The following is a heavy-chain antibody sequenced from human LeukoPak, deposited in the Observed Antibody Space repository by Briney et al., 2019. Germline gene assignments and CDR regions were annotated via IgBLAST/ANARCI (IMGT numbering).Heavy chain of an antibody. CDR3: ARRSTARAFDI. V-gene: IGHV4-38-2*01. CDR1: GYSISSGYY. D-gene: IGHD5-18*01. Sequence: SETLSLTCAVSGYSISSGYYWGWIRQPPGKGLEWIGSIYHSGSTYYNPSLKSRVTISVDTSKNQFSLKLSSVTAADTAVYYCARRSTARAFDIWGQGTMVAVSS. J-gene: IGHJ3*02. CDR2: IYHSGST.